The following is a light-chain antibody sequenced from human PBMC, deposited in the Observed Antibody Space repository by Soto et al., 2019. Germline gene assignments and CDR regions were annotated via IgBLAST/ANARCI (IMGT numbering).Light chain of an antibody. CDR2: DTS. CDR1: QSVSGY. Sequence: EIVLTQSPATLSLSLGERATLSCRASQSVSGYLAWYQQKPGQAPRLLIYDTSNRATGIPARFSGSGSGTDFTLTISSLEPEDFAVYYCHQRSNWPSTFGGGTKVEIK. V-gene: IGKV3-11*01. J-gene: IGKJ4*01. CDR3: HQRSNWPST.